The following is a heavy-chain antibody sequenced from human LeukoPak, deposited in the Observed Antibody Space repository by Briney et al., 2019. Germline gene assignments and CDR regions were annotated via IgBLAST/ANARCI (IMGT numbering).Heavy chain of an antibody. V-gene: IGHV3-23*01. CDR1: GFTFSSYA. CDR2: ISNSGGST. J-gene: IGHJ4*02. Sequence: GGSLRLSCAASGFTFSSYAMTWVRQAPGKGLEWVSSISNSGGSTLYADSVKGRFTISRDNSKNTLSLQMNSLRAEDTAIYYCAKVVSLGPVTTSRDYYFDYWGQGTLVTVFS. CDR3: AKVVSLGPVTTSRDYYFDY. D-gene: IGHD4-17*01.